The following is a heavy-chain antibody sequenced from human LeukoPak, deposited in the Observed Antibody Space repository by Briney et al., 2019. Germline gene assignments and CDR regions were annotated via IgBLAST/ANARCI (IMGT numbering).Heavy chain of an antibody. J-gene: IGHJ6*03. D-gene: IGHD6-13*01. V-gene: IGHV4-39*01. Sequence: SETLSLTCTVSGGSISSSSYYWGWIRQPPGKGLEWIGSIYYSGSTYYNPSLKSRVTISVDTSKNKFSLKLSSVTAADTAVYYCARGVAAAGRVSYYYYMDVWGKGTTVTVSS. CDR1: GGSISSSSYY. CDR3: ARGVAAAGRVSYYYYMDV. CDR2: IYYSGST.